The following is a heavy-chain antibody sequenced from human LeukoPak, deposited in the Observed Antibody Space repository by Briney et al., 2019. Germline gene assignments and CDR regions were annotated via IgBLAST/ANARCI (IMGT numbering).Heavy chain of an antibody. CDR2: ISYDGSNK. J-gene: IGHJ4*02. D-gene: IGHD6-13*01. V-gene: IGHV3-30*04. CDR3: ARDQLSALAQTDY. CDR1: GFTFSSYA. Sequence: PGGSLRLSCAASGFTFSSYAMHWVRQAPGKGLEWVAVISYDGSNKYYADSVKGRFTISRDNSKNTLYLQMNSLRAEDTAVYYCARDQLSALAQTDYWGQGTLVTVSS.